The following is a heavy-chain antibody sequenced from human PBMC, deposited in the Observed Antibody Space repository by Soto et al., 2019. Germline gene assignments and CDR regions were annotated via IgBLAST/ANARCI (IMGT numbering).Heavy chain of an antibody. J-gene: IGHJ4*02. CDR3: AKVGNSSSWFPFDY. CDR1: GGTFSSYA. Sequence: QVQLVQSGAEVKKPGSSVKVSCKASGGTFSSYAISWVRQAPGQGLEWMGGIIPIFGTANYAQKFQGRVTIHADEAASSAYMELSSLRSEDTAVYYCAKVGNSSSWFPFDYWGQGTLVTVSS. D-gene: IGHD6-13*01. V-gene: IGHV1-69*12. CDR2: IIPIFGTA.